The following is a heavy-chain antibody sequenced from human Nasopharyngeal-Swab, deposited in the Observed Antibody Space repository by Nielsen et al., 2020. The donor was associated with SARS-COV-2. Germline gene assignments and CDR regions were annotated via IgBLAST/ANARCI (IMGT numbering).Heavy chain of an antibody. CDR1: GYSFTSYW. CDR2: IYPGDSDT. D-gene: IGHD2-21*01. Sequence: GESLKISCKGSGYSFTSYWIGWVRQMPGKGLEWMGIIYPGDSDTRYSPSFQGQVTILADKSISTAYLQWSSLKASDTAMYYCARRTVAYCGGDCYSVAFDIWGQGTMVTVSS. V-gene: IGHV5-51*01. CDR3: ARRTVAYCGGDCYSVAFDI. J-gene: IGHJ3*02.